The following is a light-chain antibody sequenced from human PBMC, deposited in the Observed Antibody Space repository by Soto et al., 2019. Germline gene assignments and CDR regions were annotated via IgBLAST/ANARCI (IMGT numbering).Light chain of an antibody. CDR3: QKYNSALGFT. J-gene: IGKJ3*01. CDR2: AAS. Sequence: DIQMTQSPSSLSASVGDRVTITCRASQGISNYLAWYQQKPGKVPKLLIYAASTLQSGVPSRFSGSGSGTDFTLTISSLQPEDVATYYCQKYNSALGFTFGPGTKVHIK. CDR1: QGISNY. V-gene: IGKV1-27*01.